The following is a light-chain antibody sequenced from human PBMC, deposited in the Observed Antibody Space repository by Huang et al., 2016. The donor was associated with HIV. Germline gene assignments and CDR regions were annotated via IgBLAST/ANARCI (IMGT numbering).Light chain of an antibody. J-gene: IGKJ5*01. CDR3: MQGTHWPPIT. Sequence: DVVMTQSPLSLPVTLGQPASISCRSSQSLVHSDGDTYWNCFQQRPGQSPRPLIYKVANRDSGVPDRFSGSGSGTDFTLKIIRVEAEDVCVYYCMQGTHWPPITFGQGTRLEIK. V-gene: IGKV2-30*02. CDR2: KVA. CDR1: QSLVHSDGDTY.